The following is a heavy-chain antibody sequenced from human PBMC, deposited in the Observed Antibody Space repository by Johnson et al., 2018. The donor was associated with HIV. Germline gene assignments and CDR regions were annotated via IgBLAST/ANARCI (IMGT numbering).Heavy chain of an antibody. J-gene: IGHJ3*02. CDR1: GFSVSRNH. Sequence: EVQLVESGGGLVQPGGSLRLSCGASGFSVSRNHMNWVRQVPGKGLEWVSVIYSSGSTYYADSVKGRFTFSRDNSKNTVYLQMNSLRAEDTAVYYCARGLLWFGELLEAFDIWGQGTMVTVSS. V-gene: IGHV3-66*01. CDR2: IYSSGST. CDR3: ARGLLWFGELLEAFDI. D-gene: IGHD3-10*01.